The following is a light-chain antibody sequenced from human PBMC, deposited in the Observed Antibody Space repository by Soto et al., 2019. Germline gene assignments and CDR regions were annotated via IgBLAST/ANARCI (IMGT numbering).Light chain of an antibody. J-gene: IGKJ1*01. V-gene: IGKV3-20*01. CDR1: QTVNNNY. CDR2: GAS. CDR3: QQYGRSGT. Sequence: EIVLTQSPGTLSLSPGERATLSCRASQTVNNNYVAWYQQKPGQAPRVLIYGASTRATGIPARFSGSGSETEFTLTISSLQSEDFAVYYCQQYGRSGTFGQGTKVDIK.